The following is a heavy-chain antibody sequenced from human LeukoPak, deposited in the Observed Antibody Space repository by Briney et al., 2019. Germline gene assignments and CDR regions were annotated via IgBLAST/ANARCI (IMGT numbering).Heavy chain of an antibody. J-gene: IGHJ4*02. CDR2: IYYSGST. CDR3: ARHRITMVRGVTNFDY. CDR1: GGSISSYY. D-gene: IGHD3-10*01. Sequence: SETLSLTCTVSGGSISSYYWSWIRQPPGKGLEWIGSIYYSGSTYYNPSLKSRVTISVDTSKNQFSLKLSSVTAADTAVYYCARHRITMVRGVTNFDYWGQGTLVTVSS. V-gene: IGHV4-39*01.